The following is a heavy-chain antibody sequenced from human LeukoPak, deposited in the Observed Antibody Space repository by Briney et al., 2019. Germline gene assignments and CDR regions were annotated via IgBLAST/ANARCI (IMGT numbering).Heavy chain of an antibody. D-gene: IGHD2-21*02. V-gene: IGHV1-2*02. J-gene: IGHJ4*02. Sequence: ASVKVSCKASGYTFTGYYIHWVRQAPGQGLEWMGWINPNNGGTNYAQKFQGRVTMTRDTSISTAYMELSRLGSDDTAVYYCARAASVYCGGDCSTDYWGQGTLVTVSS. CDR1: GYTFTGYY. CDR2: INPNNGGT. CDR3: ARAASVYCGGDCSTDY.